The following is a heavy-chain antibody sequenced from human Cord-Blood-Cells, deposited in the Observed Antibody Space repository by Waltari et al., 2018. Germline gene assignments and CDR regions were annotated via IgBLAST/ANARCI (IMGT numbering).Heavy chain of an antibody. CDR1: GFTFSSYW. J-gene: IGHJ4*02. CDR2: RKQDESEK. V-gene: IGHV3-7*01. D-gene: IGHD3-16*01. CDR3: ARERWGVDY. Sequence: VQLVESGGGLVEPGGSLRLSCAASGFTFSSYWMSWVRQAPGKGLEWLGNRKQDESEKCYVDSVKRRFNIGTDNDKDSLCLRMICLRAEDTAVYYLARERWGVDYWGQGTLVTVSS.